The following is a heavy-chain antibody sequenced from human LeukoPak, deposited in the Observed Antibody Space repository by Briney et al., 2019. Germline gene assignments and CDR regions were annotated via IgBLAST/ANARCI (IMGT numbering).Heavy chain of an antibody. D-gene: IGHD2-21*01. CDR1: GYTFTSYG. J-gene: IGHJ6*03. Sequence: ASVKVSCKASGYTFTSYGISWVRQAPGQGLEWMGWISAYNGNTNYAQKLQGRVTMTTDTSTSTAYMELRSLRSEDAAVYYCARAGIPYFYYYMDVWGKGTTVTVSS. CDR3: ARAGIPYFYYYMDV. V-gene: IGHV1-18*01. CDR2: ISAYNGNT.